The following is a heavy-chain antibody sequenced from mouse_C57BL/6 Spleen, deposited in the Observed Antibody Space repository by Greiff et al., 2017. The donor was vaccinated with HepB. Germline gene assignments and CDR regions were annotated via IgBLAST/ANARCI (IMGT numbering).Heavy chain of an antibody. CDR2: ISDGGSYT. J-gene: IGHJ4*01. V-gene: IGHV5-4*01. D-gene: IGHD1-1*01. CDR3: ARDVTTVVEYYAMDY. Sequence: DVMLVESGGGLVKPGGSLKLSCAASGFTFSSYAMFWVRQTPEKRLEWVANISDGGSYTYYTDNVKGRFTISRDNAKNKLYLQMSHLKSEDTAMYYCARDVTTVVEYYAMDYWGQGTSVTVSS. CDR1: GFTFSSYA.